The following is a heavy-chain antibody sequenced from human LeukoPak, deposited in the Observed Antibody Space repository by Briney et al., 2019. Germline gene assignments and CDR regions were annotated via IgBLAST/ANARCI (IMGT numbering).Heavy chain of an antibody. CDR3: ARMGGYSGYATH. CDR1: GGSISSYY. Sequence: SETLSLTCTVSGGSISSYYWSWIRQPQGKGLEWIGYILYSGTTNSNPSLKSRVNISLDTSNNQISLKLTSVTAADTAVYFCARMGGYSGYATHWGQGILVTVSS. V-gene: IGHV4-59*08. D-gene: IGHD5-12*01. J-gene: IGHJ4*02. CDR2: ILYSGTT.